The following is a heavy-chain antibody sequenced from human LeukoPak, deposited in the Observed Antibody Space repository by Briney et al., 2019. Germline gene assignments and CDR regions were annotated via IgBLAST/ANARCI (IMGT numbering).Heavy chain of an antibody. CDR1: GFTFNNYA. J-gene: IGHJ4*02. CDR2: INGGDNGDNT. D-gene: IGHD4-17*01. V-gene: IGHV3-23*01. CDR3: ARELLMVTTLDY. Sequence: GGSLRLSCAASGFTFNNYAMTWVRQAPGKGLQWVSTINGGDNGDNTYYADSVKGRFTVSRDNSKNTVYPQMNSLRVEDTAVYYCARELLMVTTLDYWGQGTLVTVSS.